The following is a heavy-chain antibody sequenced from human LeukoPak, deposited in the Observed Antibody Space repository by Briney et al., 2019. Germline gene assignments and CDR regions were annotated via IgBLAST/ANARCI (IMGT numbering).Heavy chain of an antibody. CDR2: IRYDGSNK. CDR1: GFTFSSYG. Sequence: QTGGSLRLSCAASGFTFSSYGMHWVRQAPGKGLEWVAFIRYDGSNKYYADSVKGRFTISRDNSKNTLFLQMNSLRADDTAVYYCARDGRNYYDRSAYYSALAYWGQGTLVTVSS. V-gene: IGHV3-30*02. D-gene: IGHD3-22*01. J-gene: IGHJ4*02. CDR3: ARDGRNYYDRSAYYSALAY.